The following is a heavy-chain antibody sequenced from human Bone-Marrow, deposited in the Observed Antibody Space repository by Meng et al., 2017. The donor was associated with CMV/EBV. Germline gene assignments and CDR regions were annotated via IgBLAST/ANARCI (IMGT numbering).Heavy chain of an antibody. CDR1: GFTFSSYW. J-gene: IGHJ6*02. V-gene: IGHV3-7*01. CDR2: IKQDGSEK. Sequence: GESLKISCAASGFTFSSYWMSWVRQAPGKGLEWVANIKQDGSEKYYVDSVKGRFTISRDNAKNSLYLQMNSLRAEDTAVYYCAREGESIVPAAMGWSFYYGMDVWGPGTTVNVSS. D-gene: IGHD2-2*01. CDR3: AREGESIVPAAMGWSFYYGMDV.